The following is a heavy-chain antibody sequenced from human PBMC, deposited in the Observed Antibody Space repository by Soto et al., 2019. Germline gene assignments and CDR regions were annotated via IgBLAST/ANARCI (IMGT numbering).Heavy chain of an antibody. J-gene: IGHJ4*02. V-gene: IGHV1-18*01. D-gene: IGHD1-26*01. CDR3: ARLGSGSYFYAYFDY. Sequence: GASVKVSCKASGYTFTSYGISWVRQAPGQGLEWMGWISAYNGNANYAQKLQGRVTMTTDTSTSTAYMELRSLRSDDTAVYYCARLGSGSYFYAYFDYWGQGTLVTVSS. CDR2: ISAYNGNA. CDR1: GYTFTSYG.